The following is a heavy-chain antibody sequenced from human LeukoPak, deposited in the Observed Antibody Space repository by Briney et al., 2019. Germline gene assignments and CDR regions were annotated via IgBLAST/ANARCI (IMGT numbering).Heavy chain of an antibody. Sequence: KPSETLSLTCAVYGGSFSGYYWSWIRQPPGKGLEWIGEINHSGSTNYNPSLKSRVTISVDTSKNQFSLKLSSVTAADTAVYYCSILAGWYGVWGQGTLVTVSS. J-gene: IGHJ4*02. CDR2: INHSGST. CDR3: SILAGWYGV. CDR1: GGSFSGYY. V-gene: IGHV4-34*01. D-gene: IGHD6-19*01.